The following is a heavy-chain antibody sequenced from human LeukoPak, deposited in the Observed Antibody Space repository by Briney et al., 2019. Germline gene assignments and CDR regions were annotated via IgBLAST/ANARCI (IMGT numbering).Heavy chain of an antibody. D-gene: IGHD6-13*01. V-gene: IGHV4-59*01. CDR1: GDSISSYY. J-gene: IGHJ5*02. CDR3: ARSEAIYSSSVSRFDP. CDR2: ISHTGNT. Sequence: PSETLSLTCTVSGDSISSYYWSWTRQPPGKGLEWIGYISHTGNTNYNPSLTGRLTISLDTSKNQVSLKVTSVTAAVTAVYYCARSEAIYSSSVSRFDPWGQGTLVTVSS.